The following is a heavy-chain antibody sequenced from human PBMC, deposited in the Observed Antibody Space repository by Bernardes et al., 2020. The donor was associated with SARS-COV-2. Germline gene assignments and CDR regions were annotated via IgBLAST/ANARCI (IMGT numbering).Heavy chain of an antibody. J-gene: IGHJ4*02. CDR3: GKRDDPRGGYAIDY. Sequence: GGSLRLSCAASGFTFSNYAMTWVRQAPGKGLEWVSSIRGGGEYTYYAASVKGRFTVSRDNSRNTLDLQMDNLRVEDTAIYYGGKRDDPRGGYAIDYWGQGTLVTVSS. V-gene: IGHV3-23*01. CDR2: IRGGGEYT. D-gene: IGHD1-1*01. CDR1: GFTFSNYA.